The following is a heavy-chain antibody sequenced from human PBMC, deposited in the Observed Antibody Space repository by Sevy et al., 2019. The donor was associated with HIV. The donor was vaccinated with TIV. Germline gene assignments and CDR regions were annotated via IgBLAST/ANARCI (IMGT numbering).Heavy chain of an antibody. J-gene: IGHJ4*02. V-gene: IGHV4-4*07. Sequence: SETLSLTCTVSGGSISSYYWSWIRQPAGKGLEWIGRIYTRGSTNYNPSLKSRVTMSVDTSKNQFSLKLSSVTAADTAVYYCGATTAYGSSSSWYFSYWGQGTLVTVSS. D-gene: IGHD6-13*01. CDR1: GGSISSYY. CDR3: GATTAYGSSSSWYFSY. CDR2: IYTRGST.